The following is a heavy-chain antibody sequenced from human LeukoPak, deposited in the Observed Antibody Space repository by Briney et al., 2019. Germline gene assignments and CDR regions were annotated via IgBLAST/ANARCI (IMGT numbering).Heavy chain of an antibody. CDR1: GFTFSNYA. Sequence: PGGSLRLSCAASGFTFSNYAISWVRQAPGKGLEWVSAISGTGGSTYYADSVKGRFTISRDNSKNTLYLQMNSLRAEDTAVYYCATRGAGNAFDIWGQGTMVTVSS. CDR3: ATRGAGNAFDI. CDR2: ISGTGGST. J-gene: IGHJ3*02. D-gene: IGHD3-10*01. V-gene: IGHV3-23*01.